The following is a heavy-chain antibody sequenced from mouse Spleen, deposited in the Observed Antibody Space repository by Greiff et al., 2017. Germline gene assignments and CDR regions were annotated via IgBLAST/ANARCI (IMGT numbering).Heavy chain of an antibody. Sequence: EVKLVESGPGLVKPSQSLSLTCSVTGYSITSGYYWKWIRQFPGNKLEWMGYISYDGSNNYNPSLKNRISITRDTSKNQFFLKLNSVTTEDTATYYCARIDGYYGAYWGQGTLVTVSA. J-gene: IGHJ3*01. CDR1: GYSITSGYY. CDR2: ISYDGSN. V-gene: IGHV3-6*01. CDR3: ARIDGYYGAY. D-gene: IGHD2-3*01.